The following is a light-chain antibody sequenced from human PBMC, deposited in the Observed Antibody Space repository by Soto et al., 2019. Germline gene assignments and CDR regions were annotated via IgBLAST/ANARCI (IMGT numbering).Light chain of an antibody. CDR2: DVT. J-gene: IGLJ2*01. CDR1: GSDVGGYNF. Sequence: QSALTQPRSVSGSHGQSVTISGTGTGSDVGGYNFVSWYQHHPGKVPRLLIYDVTQRPSGVPNLFSAYRSGNTASLTISGLDADDEDDYYCSSYAGRYTLIFGGGTKLTVL. CDR3: SSYAGRYTLI. V-gene: IGLV2-11*01.